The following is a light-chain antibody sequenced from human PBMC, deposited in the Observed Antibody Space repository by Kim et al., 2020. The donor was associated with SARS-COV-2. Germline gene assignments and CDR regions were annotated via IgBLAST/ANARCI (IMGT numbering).Light chain of an antibody. CDR3: QQYGSSPQCT. CDR2: GAS. Sequence: SPGERATLSCRASQSVSSAYLAWYQQKPGQAPRILIFGASTRATGVPDRFSGSGSGTDLTLSISRLEPEDFAVYYCQQYGSSPQCTFGQGTKLEI. J-gene: IGKJ2*02. V-gene: IGKV3-20*01. CDR1: QSVSSAY.